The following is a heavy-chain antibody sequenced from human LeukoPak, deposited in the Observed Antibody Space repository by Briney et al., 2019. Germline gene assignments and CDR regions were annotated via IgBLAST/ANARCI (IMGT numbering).Heavy chain of an antibody. J-gene: IGHJ4*02. CDR2: IYYSGST. D-gene: IGHD1-26*01. CDR1: GGSISSYY. V-gene: IGHV4-59*01. Sequence: SETLSLTCTVSGGSISSYYWSWIRQPPGKGLEWIGYIYYSGSTNYNPSLKSRVTISVDTSKNQFSLKLSSVTAADTAVYYCARDQGSGSFLFDYWGQGTLVTVSS. CDR3: ARDQGSGSFLFDY.